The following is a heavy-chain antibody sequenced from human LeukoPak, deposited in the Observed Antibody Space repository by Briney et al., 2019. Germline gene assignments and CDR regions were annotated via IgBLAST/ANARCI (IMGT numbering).Heavy chain of an antibody. J-gene: IGHJ3*02. Sequence: ASVKVSCKASGYTFTGYYIHWVRQAPGQGLEWMGWINPNSGGTNYAQKFQGRVTMTRDTSISTAYMELSRLRSDDTAVYYCQLLRGEHAFDIWGQGTMVTVSS. V-gene: IGHV1-2*02. CDR1: GYTFTGYY. D-gene: IGHD2-2*01. CDR2: INPNSGGT. CDR3: QLLRGEHAFDI.